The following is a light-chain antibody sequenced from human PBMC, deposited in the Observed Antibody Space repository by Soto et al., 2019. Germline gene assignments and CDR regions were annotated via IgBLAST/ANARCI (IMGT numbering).Light chain of an antibody. CDR2: GAS. J-gene: IGKJ1*01. CDR3: QQYNNWPET. V-gene: IGKV3-15*01. CDR1: QSVSSN. Sequence: EIVMTQSPATLSVSPGERATLSCRASQSVSSNLAWYQQKPGQAPRLLIYGASTRATGIPARFSGSGSGTEFTLTISSLQSADFAVDYCQQYNNWPETFGQGTKVEIK.